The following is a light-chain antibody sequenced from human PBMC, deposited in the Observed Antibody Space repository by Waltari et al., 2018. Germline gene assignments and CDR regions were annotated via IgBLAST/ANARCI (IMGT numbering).Light chain of an antibody. V-gene: IGLV1-47*01. CDR2: KNN. J-gene: IGLJ3*02. CDR1: SSNIESNY. CDR3: GTWDDSLSRPV. Sequence: QSVLTQPPSASGTPGQRVTISCSGSSSNIESNYVYWYQQFPGTAPKVLMFKNNRRPSGVFDRFSASKSGAAASLAISGLRSDDEADYYCGTWDDSLSRPVFGGGTKLTVL.